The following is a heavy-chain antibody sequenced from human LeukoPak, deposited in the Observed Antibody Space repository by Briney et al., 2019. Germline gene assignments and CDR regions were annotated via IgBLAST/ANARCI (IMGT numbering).Heavy chain of an antibody. J-gene: IGHJ4*01. CDR2: IRSKTKSGET. D-gene: IGHD3-3*01. V-gene: IGHV3-73*01. CDR1: GFTFSDSV. Sequence: GGSLRLSCYVSGFTFSDSVIHWVRHAAGKGLEWVGRIRSKTKSGETAYAASVKGRFTISRDDSKDTAYLQMNSLKPENTAVYYCTSPAHDFDIWSGYYSLWGHGTQVTVSS. CDR3: TSPAHDFDIWSGYYSL.